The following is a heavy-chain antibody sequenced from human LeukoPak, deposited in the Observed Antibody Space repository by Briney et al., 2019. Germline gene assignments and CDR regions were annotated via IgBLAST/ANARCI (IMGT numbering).Heavy chain of an antibody. CDR2: ISWNSGSI. V-gene: IGHV3-9*01. CDR1: GFTFDDYA. D-gene: IGHD3-10*01. Sequence: PGGSLRLSCAASGFTFDDYAMHWVRQAPGKGLEWVSGISWNSGSIGYADSVKGRFTISRDNAKNSLYLQMNSLRAEDTALYYCAISIWFGESIDYWGQGTLVTVSS. J-gene: IGHJ4*02. CDR3: AISIWFGESIDY.